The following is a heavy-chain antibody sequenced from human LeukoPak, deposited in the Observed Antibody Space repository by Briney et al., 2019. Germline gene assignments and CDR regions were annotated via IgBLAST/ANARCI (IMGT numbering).Heavy chain of an antibody. V-gene: IGHV3-21*01. CDR1: GFTFDKYG. Sequence: GGSLRLSCAASGFTFDKYGMSWVRQAPGKGLEWVSSISSSSSYIYYADSVKGRFTISRDNAKNSLYLQMNSLRAEDTAVYYCARDLNPYYDILTGYYYYYYMDVWGKGTTVTVSS. CDR2: ISSSSSYI. J-gene: IGHJ6*03. CDR3: ARDLNPYYDILTGYYYYYYMDV. D-gene: IGHD3-9*01.